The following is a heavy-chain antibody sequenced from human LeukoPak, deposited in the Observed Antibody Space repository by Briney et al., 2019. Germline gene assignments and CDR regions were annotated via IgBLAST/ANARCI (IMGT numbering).Heavy chain of an antibody. D-gene: IGHD3-3*01. CDR1: GFTFSSYE. Sequence: PGGSLRLSCAASGFTFSSYEMNWVRQALGKRLEWVSYISSSGSTIYYADSVKGRFTISRDNAKNSLYLQMNSLRAEDTAVYYCARDFWSGYCYWGQGTLVTVSS. V-gene: IGHV3-48*03. CDR3: ARDFWSGYCY. J-gene: IGHJ4*02. CDR2: ISSSGSTI.